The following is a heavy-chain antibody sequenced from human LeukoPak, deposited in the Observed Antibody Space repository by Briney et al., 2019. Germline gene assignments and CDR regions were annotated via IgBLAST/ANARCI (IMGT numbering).Heavy chain of an antibody. CDR3: AKDMGCSSTSCLIDY. CDR1: GFTFDDYG. CDR2: INWNGGST. Sequence: AGGSLRLSCAASGFTFDDYGMSWVRQAPGKGLEWVSGINWNGGSTGYADSVKGRFTISRDNSKNSLYLQMNSLRTEDTALYYCAKDMGCSSTSCLIDYWGQGTLVTVSS. V-gene: IGHV3-20*04. D-gene: IGHD2-2*01. J-gene: IGHJ4*02.